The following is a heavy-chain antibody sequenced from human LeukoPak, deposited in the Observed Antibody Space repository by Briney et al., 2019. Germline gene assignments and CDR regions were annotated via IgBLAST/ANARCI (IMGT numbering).Heavy chain of an antibody. Sequence: ASVKVSCKASGYTFTSYDINWVRQATGQGLEWMGWMNPNSGNTGYAQKFQGRVTITRNTSISTAYMELRSLRSDDTAVYYCARDHKMTTVTVDYWGQGTLVTVSS. J-gene: IGHJ4*02. D-gene: IGHD4-17*01. CDR2: MNPNSGNT. CDR3: ARDHKMTTVTVDY. V-gene: IGHV1-8*03. CDR1: GYTFTSYD.